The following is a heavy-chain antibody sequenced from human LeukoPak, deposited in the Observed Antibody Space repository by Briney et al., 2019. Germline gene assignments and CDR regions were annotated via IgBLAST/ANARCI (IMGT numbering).Heavy chain of an antibody. D-gene: IGHD3-9*01. CDR3: ARDPGYYDILTGYYQTVPFDY. Sequence: SETLSLTCTVSGGSISSSSYYWGWIRQPPGKGLEWIGSIYYSGSTYYNPSLKSRVTISVDTSKNQFSLKLSSVTAADTAVYYCARDPGYYDILTGYYQTVPFDYWGQGTLVTVSS. CDR1: GGSISSSSYY. CDR2: IYYSGST. V-gene: IGHV4-39*07. J-gene: IGHJ4*02.